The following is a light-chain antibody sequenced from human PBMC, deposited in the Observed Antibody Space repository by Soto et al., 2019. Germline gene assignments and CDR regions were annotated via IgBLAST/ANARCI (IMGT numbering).Light chain of an antibody. J-gene: IGLJ2*01. V-gene: IGLV2-14*01. CDR2: DVS. Sequence: QSALTQPASVSGSPGQSITISCTGTSSVVGGYNYVSWYQQHPGKAPKLMIYDVSNRPSGVSNRFSGSKSGNTASLTISGIQAEDEADYYCSSHTSSSTLVFGGGTKVTVL. CDR3: SSHTSSSTLV. CDR1: SSVVGGYNY.